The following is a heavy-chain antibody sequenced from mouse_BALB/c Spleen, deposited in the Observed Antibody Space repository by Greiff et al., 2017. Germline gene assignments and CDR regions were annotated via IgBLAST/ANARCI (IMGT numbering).Heavy chain of an antibody. V-gene: IGHV14-3*02. CDR3: ARWEDYAMDY. CDR2: IDPANGHT. D-gene: IGHD4-1*01. J-gene: IGHJ4*01. CDR1: GFTITDNY. Sequence: VQLQQSGAELVKPGASVKLSCTASGFTITDNYMHWVKQRPEQGLEWIGRIDPANGHTKYDPKFQGKATITADTSSNTDYLQLSSLTSEDTAVYYCARWEDYAMDYWGEGTSVTVSS.